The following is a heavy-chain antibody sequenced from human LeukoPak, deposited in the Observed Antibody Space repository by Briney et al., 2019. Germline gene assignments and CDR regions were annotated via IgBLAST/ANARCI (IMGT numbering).Heavy chain of an antibody. D-gene: IGHD3-10*01. V-gene: IGHV3-15*01. Sequence: PGGSLRLSCAASGFTFSIAWMSWVRHAPGKGLEGVGRIKSKPDGGTTDYAAPVKGRFTISRDDSKNTLDLHMNSLKTEDTAVYYCTTDHSSVRGVLILAFDVWGQGTMVTVSS. CDR2: IKSKPDGGTT. CDR1: GFTFSIAW. J-gene: IGHJ3*01. CDR3: TTDHSSVRGVLILAFDV.